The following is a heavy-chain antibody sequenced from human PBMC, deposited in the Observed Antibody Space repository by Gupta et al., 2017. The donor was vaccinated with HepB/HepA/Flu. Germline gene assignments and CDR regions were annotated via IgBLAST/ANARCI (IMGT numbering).Heavy chain of an antibody. Sequence: QVQLVQSGAEVKKPGASVKVSCKASGYTFTSYGISWVRQAPGQGLEWMGWISAYNGNTNYAQKLQGRVTMTTDTSTSTAYMELRSLRSDDTAVYYCARDARPHCSGGSCYWWAALTDAFDIWGQGTMVTVSS. D-gene: IGHD2-15*01. V-gene: IGHV1-18*01. CDR1: GYTFTSYG. J-gene: IGHJ3*02. CDR2: ISAYNGNT. CDR3: ARDARPHCSGGSCYWWAALTDAFDI.